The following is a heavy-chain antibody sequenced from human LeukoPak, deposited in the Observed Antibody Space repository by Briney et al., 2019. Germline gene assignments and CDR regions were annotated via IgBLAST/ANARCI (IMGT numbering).Heavy chain of an antibody. V-gene: IGHV3-48*03. CDR1: GFTFSSYE. CDR3: ARSYEHYLGSGYGMDV. J-gene: IGHJ6*02. CDR2: ISSGGTTI. D-gene: IGHD3-10*01. Sequence: GGSLRLSCAASGFTFSSYEMNWVRQAPGKGLEWVSYISSGGTTIYYADSVKGRFTISRDNARNSLYLQMNSLRAEDTAVYHCARSYEHYLGSGYGMDVWGQGTTVTVSS.